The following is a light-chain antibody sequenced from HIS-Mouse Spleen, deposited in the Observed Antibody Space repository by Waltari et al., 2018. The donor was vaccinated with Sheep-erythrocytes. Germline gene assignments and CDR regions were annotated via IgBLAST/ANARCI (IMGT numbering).Light chain of an antibody. CDR2: DFR. CDR3: CSYAGSYNHV. V-gene: IGLV2-11*01. CDR1: SSYVGGYNY. J-gene: IGLJ1*01. Sequence: QSALTQPRSVSGSPGQSVTISCTGTSSYVGGYNYVSWYQQHPGKAPKLMIYDFRKRPSGVPDRFSGSKSGNPASLTISGLQAEDEAEYYCCSYAGSYNHVFATGTKVTVL.